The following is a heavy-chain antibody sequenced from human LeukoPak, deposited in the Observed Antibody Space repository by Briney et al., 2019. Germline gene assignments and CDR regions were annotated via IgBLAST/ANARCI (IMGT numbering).Heavy chain of an antibody. Sequence: GRSLRLSCAASGFTFSSYAMHWVRQAPGKGLEWVAVISYDGSNKYYADSVKGRFTISRDNSKNTLYLQVNSLRAEDTAVYYCARESSSVAFDIWGQGTMVTVSS. V-gene: IGHV3-30-3*01. CDR1: GFTFSSYA. D-gene: IGHD3-22*01. CDR2: ISYDGSNK. CDR3: ARESSSVAFDI. J-gene: IGHJ3*02.